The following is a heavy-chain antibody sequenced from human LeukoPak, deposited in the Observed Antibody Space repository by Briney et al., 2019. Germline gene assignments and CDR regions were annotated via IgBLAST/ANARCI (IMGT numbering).Heavy chain of an antibody. J-gene: IGHJ5*02. CDR2: INPNSVNT. CDR3: ARGRMVRGHNWFDP. V-gene: IGHV1-8*01. Sequence: ASVKVSCKASGYTFTSYDINWVRQATGQGLEWMGWINPNSVNTGYAQKFQGRVTMTRNTSISTAYMELSSLRSEDTAVYYCARGRMVRGHNWFDPWGQGTLVTVSS. D-gene: IGHD3-10*01. CDR1: GYTFTSYD.